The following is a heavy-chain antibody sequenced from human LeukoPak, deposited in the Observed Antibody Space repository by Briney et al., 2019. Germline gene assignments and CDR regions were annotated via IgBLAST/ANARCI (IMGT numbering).Heavy chain of an antibody. Sequence: SETLSLTCTVSGGSISSYYWSWIRQPPGKGLEWIGYIYYSGSTNYNPSLKSRVSMSVDTSKNQFSLRLSSVTAADTAVYYCARTTVTTWRYYFNYWGQGTLVTVSS. J-gene: IGHJ4*02. CDR1: GGSISSYY. V-gene: IGHV4-59*01. CDR2: IYYSGST. CDR3: ARTTVTTWRYYFNY. D-gene: IGHD4-17*01.